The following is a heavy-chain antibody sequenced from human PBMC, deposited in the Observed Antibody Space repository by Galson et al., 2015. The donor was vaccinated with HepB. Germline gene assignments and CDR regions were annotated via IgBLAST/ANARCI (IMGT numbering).Heavy chain of an antibody. CDR2: TWYHGGNE. Sequence: SLRLSCAASGFTFSSYDTHWVRQAPGKGLEWVAVTWYHGGNEYYADSVKGRFTISRDNSKEMLYLLMNSLRAEDTAVYYCARDLDLWGQGTLVTVSS. CDR1: GFTFSSYD. V-gene: IGHV3-33*01. J-gene: IGHJ5*02. CDR3: ARDLDL.